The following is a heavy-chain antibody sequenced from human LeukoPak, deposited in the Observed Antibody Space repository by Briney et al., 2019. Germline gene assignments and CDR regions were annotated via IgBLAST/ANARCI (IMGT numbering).Heavy chain of an antibody. V-gene: IGHV1-69*05. D-gene: IGHD1-26*01. J-gene: IGHJ4*02. Sequence: GASVKVSCKASGGTFSSYAISWVRQAPGQGLEWMGGIIPIFGTANYAQKFQGRVTITTDESTSTAYMELSSLRSEDTAVYYCAYKGPSGRSYYFDYWGQGTLVTVSS. CDR1: GGTFSSYA. CDR3: AYKGPSGRSYYFDY. CDR2: IIPIFGTA.